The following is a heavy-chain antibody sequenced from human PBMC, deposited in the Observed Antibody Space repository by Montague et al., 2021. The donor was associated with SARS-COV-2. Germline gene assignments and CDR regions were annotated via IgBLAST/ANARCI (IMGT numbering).Heavy chain of an antibody. V-gene: IGHV4-59*01. CDR2: IYYSGST. Sequence: SETLSLTCTVSGGSISSYYWSWIRQPPGKGLEWIGYIYYSGSTNYNPSLKSRVTVSVDTSRNQFSLKLSSVTAADTAVYNCARRSLGYCSGGSCYSAFDPWGQGTLVTVSS. CDR1: GGSISSYY. CDR3: ARRSLGYCSGGSCYSAFDP. D-gene: IGHD2-15*01. J-gene: IGHJ5*02.